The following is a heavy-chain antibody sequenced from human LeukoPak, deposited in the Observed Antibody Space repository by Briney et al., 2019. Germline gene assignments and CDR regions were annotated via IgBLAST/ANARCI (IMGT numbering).Heavy chain of an antibody. Sequence: ASVKVSCKASGYTFTSYYMHWVRQAPGQGLEWMGIINPSGGSTSYAQKFQGRVTMTRDTSTNTVYMELSSLRSEDTAVYYCARPARSDVFDIWGQGTMVTVSS. CDR2: INPSGGST. V-gene: IGHV1-46*01. CDR1: GYTFTSYY. J-gene: IGHJ3*02. CDR3: ARPARSDVFDI.